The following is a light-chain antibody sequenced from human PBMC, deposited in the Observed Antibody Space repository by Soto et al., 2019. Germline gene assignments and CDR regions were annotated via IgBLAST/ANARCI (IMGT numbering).Light chain of an antibody. J-gene: IGKJ5*01. CDR3: QQRSNWPPRIT. V-gene: IGKV3-11*01. CDR2: DAS. CDR1: QSVSSY. Sequence: EIVLTQSPATLSLSPGERATLSCRASQSVSSYLAWYQQKPGQAPRLLIYDASNRATGIAARFSGSWSGTDFTLTISSLEPEDFAVYYCQQRSNWPPRITFGQGTRLEIK.